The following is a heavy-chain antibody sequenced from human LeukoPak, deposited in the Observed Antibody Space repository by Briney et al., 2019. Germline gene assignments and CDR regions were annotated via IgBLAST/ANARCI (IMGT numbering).Heavy chain of an antibody. CDR2: ISSSGSTI. D-gene: IGHD5-12*01. J-gene: IGHJ4*02. CDR1: GFTFSSYE. Sequence: GSLRLSCAASGFTFSSYEMNWVRQAPGKGLEWVSYISSSGSTIYYADSVKGRFTISRDNAKNSLYLQMNSLRAEDTAVYYCAKTLRRGYSGYDPECFDYWGQGTLVTVSS. CDR3: AKTLRRGYSGYDPECFDY. V-gene: IGHV3-48*03.